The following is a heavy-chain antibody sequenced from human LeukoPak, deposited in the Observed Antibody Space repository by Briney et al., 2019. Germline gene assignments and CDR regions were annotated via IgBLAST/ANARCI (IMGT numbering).Heavy chain of an antibody. CDR1: GGSVSSGSYY. V-gene: IGHV4-61*01. CDR3: AREVLPYNWNDVY. D-gene: IGHD1-20*01. Sequence: PSETLSLTCTVSGGSVSSGSYYWSWIRQPPGKGLEWIGCIYYSGSTNYNPSLKSRVTISVDTSKNQFSLKLSSVTAADTAVYYCAREVLPYNWNDVYWGQGTLVTVSS. CDR2: IYYSGST. J-gene: IGHJ4*02.